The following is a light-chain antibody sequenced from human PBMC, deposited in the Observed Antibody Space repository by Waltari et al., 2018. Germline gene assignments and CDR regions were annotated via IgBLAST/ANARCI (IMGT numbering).Light chain of an antibody. J-gene: IGKJ2*01. Sequence: DIQMTQSPSTLSASVGDRVSITCRASQSISIWLAWYPQRSGKAPKLLISKSSSLESGVPSRFSGSGSGTEFTLTITNLHPDDFATYYCQHYDNYPVAFGQGTKLEI. CDR3: QHYDNYPVA. CDR1: QSISIW. V-gene: IGKV1-5*03. CDR2: KSS.